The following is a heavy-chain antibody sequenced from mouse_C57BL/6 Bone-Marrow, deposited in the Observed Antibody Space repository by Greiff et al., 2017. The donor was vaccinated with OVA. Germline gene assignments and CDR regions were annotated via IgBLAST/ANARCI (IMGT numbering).Heavy chain of an antibody. Sequence: EVKLVESGGGLVQPGGSLCLFCAASGFTFTDYYMSWVRQTPGKALEWLGFIRKKANGYTTEYSASGKGRFTIYRDNSQSILYLQMNALRAEDSATYYCARYQTAQALYAMDYWGQGTSVTVSS. V-gene: IGHV7-3*01. D-gene: IGHD3-2*02. CDR2: IRKKANGYTT. J-gene: IGHJ4*01. CDR1: GFTFTDYY. CDR3: ARYQTAQALYAMDY.